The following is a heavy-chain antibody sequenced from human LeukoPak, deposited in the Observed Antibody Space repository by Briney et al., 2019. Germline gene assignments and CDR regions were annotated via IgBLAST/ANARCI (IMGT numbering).Heavy chain of an antibody. CDR1: GYTFTGYY. Sequence: ASVKVSCKASGYTFTGYYMHWVRQAPGQGLEWMGWINPNSGGTNYAQKFQGWVTMTRDTSISTAYLQWSSLKASDTAMYYCARREPSGYDGYWGQGTLVTVSS. CDR2: INPNSGGT. D-gene: IGHD5-12*01. V-gene: IGHV1-2*04. CDR3: ARREPSGYDGY. J-gene: IGHJ4*02.